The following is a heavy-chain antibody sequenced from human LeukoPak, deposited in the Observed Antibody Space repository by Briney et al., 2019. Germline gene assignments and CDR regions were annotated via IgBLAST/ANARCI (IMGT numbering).Heavy chain of an antibody. D-gene: IGHD2-2*01. CDR3: ARVGYCSSTSCFVPARYYYYYGMDV. J-gene: IGHJ6*02. Sequence: ASVKVSCKASGYTFTGYYMHWVRQAPGQGLEWMGIINPSGDSTSYAQKFQGRVTMTRDTSTSTVYMELSSLRSEDTAVYYCARVGYCSSTSCFVPARYYYYYGMDVWGQGTTVTVSS. CDR1: GYTFTGYY. CDR2: INPSGDST. V-gene: IGHV1-46*01.